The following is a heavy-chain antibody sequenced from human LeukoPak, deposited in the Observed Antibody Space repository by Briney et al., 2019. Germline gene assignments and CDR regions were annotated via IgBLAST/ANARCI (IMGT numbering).Heavy chain of an antibody. CDR3: AKDGSRCAAAVTYYFDY. CDR1: GFTFSSYG. J-gene: IGHJ4*02. D-gene: IGHD6-13*01. Sequence: GRSLRLSCAASGFTFSSYGMHWVRQAPGKGLEWEAVIWYDGSNKYYADSVKGRFTISRDNSKNTLYLQMNSLRAEDTAVYYCAKDGSRCAAAVTYYFDYWGQRTLVTVSS. CDR2: IWYDGSNK. V-gene: IGHV3-33*06.